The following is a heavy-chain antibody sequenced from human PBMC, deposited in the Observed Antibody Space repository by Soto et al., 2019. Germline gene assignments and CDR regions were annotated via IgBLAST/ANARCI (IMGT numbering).Heavy chain of an antibody. V-gene: IGHV3-30*03. D-gene: IGHD1-26*01. Sequence: QVQLVESGGGVVQPGRSLRLSCAASGFTFRNYGMHWVRQAPGKGLEWVAVSSYDGSNEYYADSVKGRFTISRDDSKNTLDLQMNSLRDEDTAVYYCARDREHQLIRGWFDRWGQGTLVTVSP. CDR2: SSYDGSNE. CDR3: ARDREHQLIRGWFDR. J-gene: IGHJ5*02. CDR1: GFTFRNYG.